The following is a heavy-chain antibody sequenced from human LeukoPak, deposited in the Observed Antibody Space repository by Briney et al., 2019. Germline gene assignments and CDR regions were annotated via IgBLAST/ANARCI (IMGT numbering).Heavy chain of an antibody. CDR2: IYYSGST. J-gene: IGHJ4*02. V-gene: IGHV4-39*07. Sequence: SETLSLTCTVSGGSISSSSYYWGWIRQPPGKGLEWIGSIYYSGSTYYNPSLKSRVTISVDTSKNQFSLKLSSVTAADTAVYYCARAPYSYGHPYYFDYRGQETLVTVSS. D-gene: IGHD5-18*01. CDR3: ARAPYSYGHPYYFDY. CDR1: GGSISSSSYY.